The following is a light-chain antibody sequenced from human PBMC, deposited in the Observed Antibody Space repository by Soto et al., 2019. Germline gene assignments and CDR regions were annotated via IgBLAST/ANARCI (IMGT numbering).Light chain of an antibody. J-gene: IGKJ2*01. CDR2: GAS. CDR3: QQYGGS. CDR1: QSVSSTY. V-gene: IGKV3-20*01. Sequence: EIVLTQFPGTLSLSPGERATVFCRASQSVSSTYLAWYQQQPGQAPRLLIYGASSRATGIPDRFIGSGSGTDFTLTISRLEPEYFAVYYCQQYGGSFGQGTKLEIK.